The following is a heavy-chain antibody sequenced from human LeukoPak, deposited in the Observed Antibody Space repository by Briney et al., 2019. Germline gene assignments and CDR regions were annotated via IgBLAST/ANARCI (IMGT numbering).Heavy chain of an antibody. Sequence: ASVKVSCKASGYTFTSYAMNWVRQAPGQGLEWMGWINPNTGNPTYAQGFTGRFVFSLATSVSTTYLQISSLKAEDTAVYYCARAYQRLGGLSFPDQWGQGTLVSVSS. V-gene: IGHV7-4-1*02. CDR1: GYTFTSYA. J-gene: IGHJ5*02. D-gene: IGHD3-16*02. CDR2: INPNTGNP. CDR3: ARAYQRLGGLSFPDQ.